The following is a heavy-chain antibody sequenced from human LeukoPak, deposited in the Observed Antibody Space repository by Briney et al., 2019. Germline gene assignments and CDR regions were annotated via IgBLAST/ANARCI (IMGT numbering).Heavy chain of an antibody. CDR3: ARDPLIVVVPASIRNPSNWFDL. J-gene: IGHJ5*02. CDR2: ISAYNGNT. CDR1: GYTFTSYG. Sequence: GASVKVSCKASGYTFTSYGISWVRQAPGQGLEWMGWISAYNGNTNYAQKLQGRVTMTTHTSTSTAYMELRSLRSDGTAVYDCARDPLIVVVPASIRNPSNWFDLWGEGTLVTVSS. D-gene: IGHD2-2*01. V-gene: IGHV1-18*01.